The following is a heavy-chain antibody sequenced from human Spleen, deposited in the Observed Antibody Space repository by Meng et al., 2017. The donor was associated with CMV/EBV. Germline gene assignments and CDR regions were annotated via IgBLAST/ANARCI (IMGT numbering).Heavy chain of an antibody. CDR2: FVNNVDT. CDR3: ARGTPGRSYSDY. Sequence: QVHLLQFGDEVKKPGSSVRVSCEASGSTFASYGISWLRQDPGQGLEWMGWFVNNVDTYSAQKFQGRVTMTTDTHTSTAFMELRSLRSDDTAVYYCARGTPGRSYSDYWGQGTLVTASS. CDR1: GSTFASYG. V-gene: IGHV1-18*01. D-gene: IGHD3-10*01. J-gene: IGHJ4*02.